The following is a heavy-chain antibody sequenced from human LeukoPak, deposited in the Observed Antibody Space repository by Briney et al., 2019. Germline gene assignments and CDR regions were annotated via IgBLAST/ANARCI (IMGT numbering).Heavy chain of an antibody. V-gene: IGHV4-39*01. Sequence: SETLSLTCTVVSGGSISSSSYYWGWIRQPPGKGLEWIGSFYYSGSTYYNPSLKSRVTISADTSKNQFSLKLSSVTAADTAVYCCARLWRAAIDYGGQGILVTVSS. CDR2: FYYSGST. CDR1: GGSISSSSYY. D-gene: IGHD1-1*01. J-gene: IGHJ4*02. CDR3: ARLWRAAIDY.